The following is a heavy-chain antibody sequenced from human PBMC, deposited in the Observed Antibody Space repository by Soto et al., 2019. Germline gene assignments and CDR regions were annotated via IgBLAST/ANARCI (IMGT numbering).Heavy chain of an antibody. Sequence: ASVKVSCKASGYTFTSYDINWVRQATGQGLEWMGWMNPGSGDTGYAQKFQGRVTMPRDISIATAYMELSSLRSDDTAIYYCARMATFGSLHWFDPWGQGTLVTVSS. J-gene: IGHJ5*02. CDR2: MNPGSGDT. D-gene: IGHD3-16*01. CDR1: GYTFTSYD. V-gene: IGHV1-8*01. CDR3: ARMATFGSLHWFDP.